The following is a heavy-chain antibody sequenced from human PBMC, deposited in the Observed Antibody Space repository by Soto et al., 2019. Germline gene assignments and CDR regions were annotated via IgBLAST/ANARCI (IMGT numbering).Heavy chain of an antibody. CDR2: ISATGTT. V-gene: IGHV4-4*07. CDR3: ARDQAGAADL. D-gene: IGHD6-13*01. J-gene: IGHJ3*01. CDR1: GDSMTNYY. Sequence: SETLSLTCTVSGDSMTNYYWSWIRQSAEKGLEWIGRISATGTTVYIPSLKSRITLSVDTSKNQFSLNLKFVTAADTAVYFCARDQAGAADLWGQGTLVTVSS.